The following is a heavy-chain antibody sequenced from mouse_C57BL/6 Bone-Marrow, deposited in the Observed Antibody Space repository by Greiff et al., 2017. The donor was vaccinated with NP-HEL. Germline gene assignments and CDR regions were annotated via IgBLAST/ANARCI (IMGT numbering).Heavy chain of an antibody. CDR1: GYTFTSYW. V-gene: IGHV1-53*01. D-gene: IGHD1-1*01. CDR3: ARLGYYGSSPYYFDY. J-gene: IGHJ2*01. CDR2: INPSNGGT. Sequence: QVQLQQPGTELVKPGASVKLSCKASGYTFTSYWMHWVKQRPGQGLEWIGNINPSNGGTNYNEKFKSKATLTVDKSSSTAYMQLSSQTSEDSAVYYCARLGYYGSSPYYFDYWGQGTTLTVSS.